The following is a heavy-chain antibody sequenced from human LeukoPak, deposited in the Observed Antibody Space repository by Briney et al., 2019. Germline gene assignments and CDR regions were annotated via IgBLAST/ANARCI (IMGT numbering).Heavy chain of an antibody. CDR1: GYIFISYA. CDR2: INAGNGNT. D-gene: IGHD5-18*01. Sequence: ASVKVSCKASGYIFISYAMHWVRQAPGQRLEWMGWINAGNGNTKYSQKFQDRVTITRDTSANTAYMELSSLRSEDTAIYHCARSGYNYGTFDYWGQGTLVTVSS. CDR3: ARSGYNYGTFDY. V-gene: IGHV1-3*01. J-gene: IGHJ4*02.